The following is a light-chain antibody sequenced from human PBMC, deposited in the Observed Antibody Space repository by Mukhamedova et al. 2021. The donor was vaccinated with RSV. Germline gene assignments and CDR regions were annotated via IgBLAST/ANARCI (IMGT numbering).Light chain of an antibody. V-gene: IGKV1-5*03. CDR2: KAS. Sequence: WYQRRVHGKAPKLLIYKASSLESGVPSRFSGSGSGTEFTLTISSLQPDDFATYYCQKYNTYPLTFGPGTKVDFK. J-gene: IGKJ3*01. CDR3: QKYNTYPLT.